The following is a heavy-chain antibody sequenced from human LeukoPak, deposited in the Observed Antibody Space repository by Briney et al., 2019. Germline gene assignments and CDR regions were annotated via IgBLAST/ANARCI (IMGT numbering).Heavy chain of an antibody. CDR2: IIPIFGTA. CDR3: ARAFTIFGVVYFDY. J-gene: IGHJ4*02. Sequence: ASVKVSCKASGGTFSSYAISWVRQAPGQGLEWMGGIIPIFGTANYAQKFQGRVTITADESTSTAYMELSSLRSEDTAVYYCARAFTIFGVVYFDYWGQGTLVTVSS. CDR1: GGTFSSYA. V-gene: IGHV1-69*13. D-gene: IGHD3-3*01.